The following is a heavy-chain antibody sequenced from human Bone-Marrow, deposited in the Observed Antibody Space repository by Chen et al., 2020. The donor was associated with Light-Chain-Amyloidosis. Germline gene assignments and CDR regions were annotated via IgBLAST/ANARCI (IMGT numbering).Heavy chain of an antibody. CDR3: ARTTLRYLDY. Sequence: EVLLVESGGEVVQPGGSLRLSCTASGFSFSTYWMHWVRQSPGKGLVSVSRTTSAGTSTTYADSVKGRFTVSRDNTKNTMYLEMNSLRVEDTAVYYCARTTLRYLDYWGQGTLVTVSS. V-gene: IGHV3-74*01. D-gene: IGHD3-9*01. CDR2: TTSAGTST. J-gene: IGHJ4*02. CDR1: GFSFSTYW.